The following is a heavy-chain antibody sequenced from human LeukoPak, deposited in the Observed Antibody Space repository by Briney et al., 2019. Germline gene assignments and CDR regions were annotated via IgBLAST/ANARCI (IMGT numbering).Heavy chain of an antibody. V-gene: IGHV3-33*08. J-gene: IGHJ4*02. CDR1: GITFSSYG. CDR3: ARRAGAYSHPYDY. D-gene: IGHD4/OR15-4a*01. Sequence: GESLRLSCAASGITFSSYGMSWVRQAPGKGLEWMAFIRSDGSNKYYADSVKGRFTISRDNSKNTLYLQMNSLRAEDTAVYYCARRAGAYSHPYDYWGQGTLVTVSS. CDR2: IRSDGSNK.